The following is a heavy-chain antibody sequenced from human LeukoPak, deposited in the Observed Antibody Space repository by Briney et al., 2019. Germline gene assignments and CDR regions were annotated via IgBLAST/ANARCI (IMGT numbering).Heavy chain of an antibody. D-gene: IGHD3-10*01. CDR3: ARGVSGVFDI. V-gene: IGHV4-31*03. CDR1: GGSISSGGYY. CDR2: IYYSGST. Sequence: SQTLSLTCTVSGGSISSGGYYWSWIRQHPGKGLEWIGYIYYSGSTYYNPSLKSRVTISVDTSKNQFSLKLSSVTAADTAVYYCARGVSGVFDIWGQGTMVTVSS. J-gene: IGHJ3*02.